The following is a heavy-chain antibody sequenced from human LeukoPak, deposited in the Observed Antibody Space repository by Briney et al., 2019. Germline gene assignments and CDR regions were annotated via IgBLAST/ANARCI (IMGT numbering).Heavy chain of an antibody. CDR3: ARAEGMTTVTTFDY. D-gene: IGHD4-17*01. Sequence: ASVKVSCKASGYTFTSYGISWVRQAPGQGLEWMGCISAYNGNTNYAQKLQGRVTMTTDTSTSTAYMELRSLRSDDTAVYYCARAEGMTTVTTFDYWGQGTLVTVSS. CDR1: GYTFTSYG. CDR2: ISAYNGNT. V-gene: IGHV1-18*01. J-gene: IGHJ4*02.